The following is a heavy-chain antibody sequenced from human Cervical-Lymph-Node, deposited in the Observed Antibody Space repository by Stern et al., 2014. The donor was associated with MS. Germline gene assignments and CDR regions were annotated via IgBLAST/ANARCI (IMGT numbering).Heavy chain of an antibody. CDR2: IYYSGST. V-gene: IGHV4-30-4*01. J-gene: IGHJ4*02. D-gene: IGHD3-22*01. Sequence: QLQLQESGPGLVKPSQTLSLTCTVSGGSISSGDYYWSWIRQPPGKGLEWIGYIYYSGSTYSNPSLKSRVTISVDTSKNQFSLKLSSVTAADTAVYYCARDSSGYYSNFDYWGQGTLVTVSS. CDR1: GGSISSGDYY. CDR3: ARDSSGYYSNFDY.